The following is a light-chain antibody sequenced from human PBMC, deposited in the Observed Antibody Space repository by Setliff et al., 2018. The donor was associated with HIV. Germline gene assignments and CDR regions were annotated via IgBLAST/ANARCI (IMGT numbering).Light chain of an antibody. CDR3: NSYTSTPFYV. V-gene: IGLV2-14*03. CDR2: DVT. CDR1: SNDVGSYNY. J-gene: IGLJ1*01. Sequence: QSVLTQPASVSGAPGRSITISCTGASNDVGSYNYVSWYQQHPGKAPKLMIYDVTNRPSGVSDRFSGSKSGNTASLTISGLQAEDEADYYCNSYTSTPFYVFGSGTKVTVL.